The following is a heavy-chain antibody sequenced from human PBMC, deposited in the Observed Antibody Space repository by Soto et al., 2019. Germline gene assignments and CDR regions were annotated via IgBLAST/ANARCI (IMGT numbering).Heavy chain of an antibody. J-gene: IGHJ4*02. Sequence: GGSLRLSWAASGFTFSSYAMSWVRQAPGKGLEWVSAIRGSGGSTYYADSVKGRFTISRDNSKNTLYLQMNSLRAEDTAVYYCAKDGITMVRPFDYWGQGTLVTVSS. D-gene: IGHD3-10*01. V-gene: IGHV3-23*01. CDR3: AKDGITMVRPFDY. CDR1: GFTFSSYA. CDR2: IRGSGGST.